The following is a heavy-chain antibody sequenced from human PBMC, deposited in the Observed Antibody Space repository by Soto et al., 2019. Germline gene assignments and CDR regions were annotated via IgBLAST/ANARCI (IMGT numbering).Heavy chain of an antibody. D-gene: IGHD2-21*02. Sequence: SETLSLTCIVSGGSMSSSNWWNWVRQPPGKGLEWIGETHHSGNTYYNPSLKSRVTISVDTSKNQFSLKLSSVTAADTAVYYCASWTADYYGMDVWGQGTTVTVSS. V-gene: IGHV4-4*02. CDR1: GGSMSSSNW. CDR3: ASWTADYYGMDV. J-gene: IGHJ6*02. CDR2: THHSGNT.